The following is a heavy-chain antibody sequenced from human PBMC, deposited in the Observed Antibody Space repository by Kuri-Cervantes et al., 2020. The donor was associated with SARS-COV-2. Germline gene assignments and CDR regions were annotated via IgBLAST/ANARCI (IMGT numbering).Heavy chain of an antibody. CDR1: GGSFSGYY. CDR2: INHSGST. CDR3: ARGSGIWYYYDSSGSPYYFDY. J-gene: IGHJ4*02. Sequence: GSLRLSCTVYGGSFSGYYWSWIRKPPGKGLEWIGEINHSGSTNYNPSLKSRVTISVDTSKNQFSLKLSSVTAADTAVYYCARGSGIWYYYDSSGSPYYFDYWGQGTPVTVSS. V-gene: IGHV4-34*01. D-gene: IGHD3-22*01.